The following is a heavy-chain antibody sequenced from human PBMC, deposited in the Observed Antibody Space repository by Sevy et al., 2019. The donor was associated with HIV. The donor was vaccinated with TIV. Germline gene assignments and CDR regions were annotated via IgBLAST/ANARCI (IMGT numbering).Heavy chain of an antibody. D-gene: IGHD6-13*01. CDR3: AREAAEGPYISSWFSNWFDP. CDR1: GFTFSNHA. V-gene: IGHV3-30*04. J-gene: IGHJ5*02. CDR2: ISYDANNK. Sequence: GGSLRLSCAASGFTFSNHALHWVRQAPGKGLEWVAIISYDANNKYYADSVKGRFTISRDNSKNTVYLQMKSLRVEDTAVYYCAREAAEGPYISSWFSNWFDPWGQGTLVTVSS.